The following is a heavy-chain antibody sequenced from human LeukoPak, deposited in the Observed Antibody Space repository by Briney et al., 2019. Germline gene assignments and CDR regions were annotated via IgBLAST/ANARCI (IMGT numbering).Heavy chain of an antibody. CDR1: GFTFSSYA. V-gene: IGHV3-23*01. J-gene: IGHJ4*02. CDR3: ASLLGIVAVPAAMGMFDY. CDR2: ISGSGGSA. Sequence: GGSLRLSCAASGFTFSSYAMSWVRQAPGKGLEWVSAISGSGGSAYYADSVKGRFTISRDNSKNTLYLQMNSLRAEDTAVYYCASLLGIVAVPAAMGMFDYWGQGTLVTVSS. D-gene: IGHD2-2*01.